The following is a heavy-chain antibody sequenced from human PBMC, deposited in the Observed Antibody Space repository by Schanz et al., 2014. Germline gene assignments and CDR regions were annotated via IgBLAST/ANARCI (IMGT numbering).Heavy chain of an antibody. CDR2: INQDGSEK. Sequence: VQLVESGGGLVQPGGSLRLSCAASGFTFSSYCINWVRQAPGKGLEWVANINQDGSEKYYVDSVKGRFTISRDNAKNLLYLQMNGLRAGDTAVYFCARDLSSLIQGDVWGKGTTVTVSS. V-gene: IGHV3-7*01. D-gene: IGHD2-2*01. J-gene: IGHJ6*04. CDR3: ARDLSSLIQGDV. CDR1: GFTFSSYC.